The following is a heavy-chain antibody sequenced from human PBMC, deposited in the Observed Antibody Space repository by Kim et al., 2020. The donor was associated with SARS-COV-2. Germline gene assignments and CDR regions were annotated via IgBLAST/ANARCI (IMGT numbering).Heavy chain of an antibody. CDR3: ARGCSSTSCYRY. V-gene: IGHV1-18*01. D-gene: IGHD2-2*01. J-gene: IGHJ4*02. Sequence: NYAQKLQSRVTMTTDTSTSTAYMELRSLRSDDTAVYYCARGCSSTSCYRYWGQGTLVTVSS.